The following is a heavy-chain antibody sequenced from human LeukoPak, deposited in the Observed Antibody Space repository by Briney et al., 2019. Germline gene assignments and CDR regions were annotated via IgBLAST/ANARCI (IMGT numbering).Heavy chain of an antibody. V-gene: IGHV4-59*01. CDR1: GDSIIGYY. CDR2: IHYSGST. Sequence: PSETLSLTCTVSGDSIIGYYWSWIRQPPGKGPEWIGYIHYSGSTNYSPSLKSRVTISIDTSRSHFSLKLSSATAADTAVYYCARGERLGPDFWGQGTLVTVSS. D-gene: IGHD1-1*01. J-gene: IGHJ4*02. CDR3: ARGERLGPDF.